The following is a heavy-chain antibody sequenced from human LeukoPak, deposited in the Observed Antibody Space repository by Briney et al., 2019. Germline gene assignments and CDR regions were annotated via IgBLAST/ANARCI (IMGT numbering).Heavy chain of an antibody. CDR3: TTATSVTTSWS. CDR2: IRSNSDGGTA. D-gene: IGHD5-24*01. V-gene: IGHV3-15*01. CDR1: GANVSSDY. Sequence: GGSLRLSCAASGANVSSDYMSWVRQAPGKGLEWVGRIRSNSDGGTADYAAPVKGRFTISRDDSKTTLYLQLNSLKAEDTAVYYCTTATSVTTSWSWGQGTLVTVSS. J-gene: IGHJ4*02.